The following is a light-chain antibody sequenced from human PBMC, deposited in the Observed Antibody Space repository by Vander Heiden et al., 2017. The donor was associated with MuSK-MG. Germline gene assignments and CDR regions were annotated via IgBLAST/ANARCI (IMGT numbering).Light chain of an antibody. CDR1: QSVSSSY. Sequence: EIVLPQSPGTLSLSPGERATLSCRASQSVSSSYLAWYQQKPGQAPRVLIYGASSRATGIPDRFSGSGSGTDFTLTISRLEPEDFAMYYCQQYGTSPRTFGLGTKVEIK. CDR2: GAS. J-gene: IGKJ1*01. V-gene: IGKV3-20*01. CDR3: QQYGTSPRT.